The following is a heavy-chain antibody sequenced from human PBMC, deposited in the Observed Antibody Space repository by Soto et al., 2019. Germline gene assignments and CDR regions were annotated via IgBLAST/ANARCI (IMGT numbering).Heavy chain of an antibody. CDR2: ISGSGGST. CDR1: GFTFSSYA. D-gene: IGHD6-6*01. CDR3: AKDQRSSSTRGSFDY. Sequence: EVQLLESGGGLVQPGGSLRLSCAASGFTFSSYAMSWVRQAPGKWLEWVSAISGSGGSTYYADSVKGRFTISRDNSKNTLYLQMNSLRAEDTAVYYCAKDQRSSSTRGSFDYWGQGTLVTVSS. J-gene: IGHJ4*02. V-gene: IGHV3-23*01.